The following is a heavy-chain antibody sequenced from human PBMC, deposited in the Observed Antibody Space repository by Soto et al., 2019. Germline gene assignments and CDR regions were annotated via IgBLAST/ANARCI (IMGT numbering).Heavy chain of an antibody. CDR2: IWYDGSNK. CDR1: GFTFSSYG. CDR3: ALIMGWELLLHTDYYGMDV. D-gene: IGHD1-26*01. J-gene: IGHJ6*02. Sequence: QVQLVESGGGVVQPGRSLRLSCAASGFTFSSYGIHWVRQAPGKGLEWVAVIWYDGSNKYYADSVKGRFTISRDNSKNTLYLQRNSLRAEDTAVYYCALIMGWELLLHTDYYGMDVWGQGTTVTVSS. V-gene: IGHV3-33*01.